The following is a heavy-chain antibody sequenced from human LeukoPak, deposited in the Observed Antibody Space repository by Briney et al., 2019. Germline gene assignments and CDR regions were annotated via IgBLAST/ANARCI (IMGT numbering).Heavy chain of an antibody. D-gene: IGHD2-15*01. CDR1: GGSISSGGYY. J-gene: IGHJ3*02. CDR3: ARYCSGGSCFDAFDI. Sequence: SETLSLTCTVSGGSISSGGYYWSWIRQHPGKGLEWIGYIYYSGSTYYNPSLKSRVTISVDTSKNQFSLKLSSVTAADTAVYYCARYCSGGSCFDAFDIWGQGTMVTVSS. V-gene: IGHV4-31*03. CDR2: IYYSGST.